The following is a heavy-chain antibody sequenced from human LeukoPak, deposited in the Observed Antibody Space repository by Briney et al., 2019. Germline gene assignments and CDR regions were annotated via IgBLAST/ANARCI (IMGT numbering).Heavy chain of an antibody. Sequence: SETLSLTCAVPGFSISNNYWWHWIRQPPGKGLEWIGTVHHSGSTYYNPSLKSRVTISVDTSKNRFSLKSTSVTAADTAVHYCAREPAGRGAVDYWGQGTLVTVSS. J-gene: IGHJ4*02. CDR1: GFSISNNYW. D-gene: IGHD4/OR15-4a*01. CDR3: AREPAGRGAVDY. V-gene: IGHV4-38-2*01. CDR2: VHHSGST.